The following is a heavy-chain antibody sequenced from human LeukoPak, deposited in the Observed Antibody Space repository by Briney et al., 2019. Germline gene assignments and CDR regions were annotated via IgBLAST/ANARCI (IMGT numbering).Heavy chain of an antibody. D-gene: IGHD3-9*01. CDR3: ARSGDILTGYYDAFDI. CDR1: GGSISSGSYY. J-gene: IGHJ3*02. V-gene: IGHV4-61*02. CDR2: IYTSGST. Sequence: TLSLTCTVSGGSISSGSYYWSWIRQPAGKGLEWIGRIYTSGSTNYNPSVKSRVTISVDTSKNQFSLKLSSVTAADTAVYYCARSGDILTGYYDAFDIWGQGTMVTVSS.